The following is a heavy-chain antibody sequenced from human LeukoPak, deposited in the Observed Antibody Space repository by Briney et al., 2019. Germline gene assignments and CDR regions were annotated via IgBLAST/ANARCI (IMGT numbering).Heavy chain of an antibody. V-gene: IGHV3-30-3*01. Sequence: GRSLRLSCAASGFTFSSYSKHWVRQAPGKGLEWVAVVSYDGSNKYYADSVKGRFTMSRDNSKNTLYLQMNSLRAEDTAMYYCARYPSYRPWELPSGDAFDIWGQGTIVTVSS. J-gene: IGHJ3*02. CDR3: ARYPSYRPWELPSGDAFDI. D-gene: IGHD1-26*01. CDR1: GFTFSSYS. CDR2: VSYDGSNK.